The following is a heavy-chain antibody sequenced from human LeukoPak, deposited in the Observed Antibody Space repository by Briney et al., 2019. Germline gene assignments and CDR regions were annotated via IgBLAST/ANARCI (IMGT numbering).Heavy chain of an antibody. CDR2: IYPGDSDT. J-gene: IGHJ5*02. CDR3: ARHGPGGIRYFGWRYNWFDP. Sequence: GESLKISCKGSGYSFTSYWIGWVRQMPGKGLEWMGIIYPGDSDTRYSPSFQGQVTISADKSISTAYLQWSSLKASDTAMYYCARHGPGGIRYFGWRYNWFDPWGQGTLVTVSS. CDR1: GYSFTSYW. V-gene: IGHV5-51*01. D-gene: IGHD3-9*01.